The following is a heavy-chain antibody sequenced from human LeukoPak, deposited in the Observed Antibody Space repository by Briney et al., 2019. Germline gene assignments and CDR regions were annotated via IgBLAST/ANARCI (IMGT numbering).Heavy chain of an antibody. V-gene: IGHV3-30*02. CDR1: GFTFSSYG. J-gene: IGHJ5*02. CDR3: AKDILYSSGWYPPFDP. Sequence: HSGGSLRLSCAASGFTFSSYGMHWVRQAPGKGLEGVAFIRYDGSNKYYADSVKGRFTISRDNSKNTLYLQMNSLRAEDTAVYYCAKDILYSSGWYPPFDPWGQGTLVTVSS. CDR2: IRYDGSNK. D-gene: IGHD6-19*01.